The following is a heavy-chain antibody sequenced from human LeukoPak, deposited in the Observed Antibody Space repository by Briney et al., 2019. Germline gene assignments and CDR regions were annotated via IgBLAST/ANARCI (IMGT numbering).Heavy chain of an antibody. CDR2: INHSGVT. CDR3: AKLSPRSG. Sequence: SETLSLTCSVSGASFSDYYWSWVRQSPGKGLEWIGEINHSGVTHYNPSLKSRVTMSADPSKVQFSLNLTSLTAADSAVYYCAKLSPRSGWGQGTLVTVSS. CDR1: GASFSDYY. V-gene: IGHV4-34*01. D-gene: IGHD2/OR15-2a*01. J-gene: IGHJ4*02.